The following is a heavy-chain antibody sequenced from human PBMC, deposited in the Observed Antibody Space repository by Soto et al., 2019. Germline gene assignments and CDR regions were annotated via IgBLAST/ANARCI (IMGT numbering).Heavy chain of an antibody. CDR2: ISSRSDI. Sequence: KTGGSLRLSCAASGFTFSTYSINWVRQAPGKGLEWVSSISSRSDIYYADSVKGRFTISRDNAKNSVSLQMNSLRAEDTAVYYCAREYTAWPLAYGLDVWGQGTTVTVSS. D-gene: IGHD2-2*02. V-gene: IGHV3-21*01. CDR1: GFTFSTYS. CDR3: AREYTAWPLAYGLDV. J-gene: IGHJ6*02.